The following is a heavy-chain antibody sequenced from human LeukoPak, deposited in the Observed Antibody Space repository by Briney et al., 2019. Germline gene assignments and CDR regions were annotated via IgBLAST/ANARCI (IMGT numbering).Heavy chain of an antibody. CDR3: AKDRYYYDSSGASYDY. D-gene: IGHD3-22*01. V-gene: IGHV3-43*02. CDR1: GFTFDDYA. CDR2: ISGDGGGT. Sequence: PGGSLRLSCAASGFTFDDYAMHWVRQAPGKGLEWVSLISGDGGGTYYADSVKGRSTISRDNSKNSLYLQMNSLRTEDTALYYCAKDRYYYDSSGASYDYWGQGTLVTVSS. J-gene: IGHJ4*02.